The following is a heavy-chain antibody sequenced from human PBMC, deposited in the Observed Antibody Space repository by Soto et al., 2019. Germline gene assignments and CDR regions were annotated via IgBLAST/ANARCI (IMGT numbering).Heavy chain of an antibody. D-gene: IGHD3-16*01. Sequence: SETLSLTCTVSGGSISSGGYYWSWVRQHPGKGLEWIGYIYHSGSTNYNPSLKSRVTISVDKSKNQFSLKLSSVTAADTAVFYCARGLILDYWGQGTLVTVSS. V-gene: IGHV4-31*03. J-gene: IGHJ4*02. CDR2: IYHSGST. CDR3: ARGLILDY. CDR1: GGSISSGGYY.